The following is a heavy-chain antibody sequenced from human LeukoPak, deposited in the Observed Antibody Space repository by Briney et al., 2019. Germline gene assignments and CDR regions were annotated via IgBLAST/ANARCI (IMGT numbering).Heavy chain of an antibody. CDR3: ATDCSSTSCYIDHDAFDI. V-gene: IGHV1-69*02. D-gene: IGHD2-2*02. CDR1: GGTFSSYT. J-gene: IGHJ3*02. Sequence: SVKVSCKASGGTFSSYTISWVRQAPGQGLEWMGRIIPILGIANYAQKFQGRVTITADKSTSTAYMELSSLRSEDTAVYYCATDCSSTSCYIDHDAFDIWGQGTMVTVSS. CDR2: IIPILGIA.